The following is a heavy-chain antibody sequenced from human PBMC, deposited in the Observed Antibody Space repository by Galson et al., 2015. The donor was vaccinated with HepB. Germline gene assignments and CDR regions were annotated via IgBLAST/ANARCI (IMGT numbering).Heavy chain of an antibody. Sequence: SVKVSCKASGGTFSSYTISWVRQAPGQGLEWMGRIIPILGIANYAQKFQGRVTITADKSTSTAYMELSSLRSEDTAVYYCASAGYEKWLLLAPFDYWGQGTLVTVSS. CDR3: ASAGYEKWLLLAPFDY. J-gene: IGHJ4*02. D-gene: IGHD3-22*01. CDR2: IIPILGIA. V-gene: IGHV1-69*02. CDR1: GGTFSSYT.